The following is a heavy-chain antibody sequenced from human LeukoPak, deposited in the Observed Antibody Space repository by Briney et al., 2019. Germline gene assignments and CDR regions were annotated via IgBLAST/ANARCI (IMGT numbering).Heavy chain of an antibody. V-gene: IGHV1-18*01. CDR3: AKDIHPGLDSGASCCFDY. D-gene: IGHD3-22*01. CDR2: VSGYNGDT. Sequence: GASAKVSCKTSGYTFSRHGITWVRQAPGQGPEWMGWVSGYNGDTNYAKSVRGRVTMTTDTSTNTAYMQLRSLRSDDTAVYYCAKDIHPGLDSGASCCFDYWGQGTPVTVSS. J-gene: IGHJ4*02. CDR1: GYTFSRHG.